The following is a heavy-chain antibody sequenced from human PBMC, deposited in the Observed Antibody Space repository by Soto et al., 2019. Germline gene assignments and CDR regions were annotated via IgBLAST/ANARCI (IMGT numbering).Heavy chain of an antibody. CDR1: GYTLTELS. D-gene: IGHD3-10*01. Sequence: ASVKVSCKVSGYTLTELSMHWVRQAPGKGLERMGGFDPEDGETIYAQKFQGRVTMTEDTSTDTAYMELSSLRSEDTAVYYCARLDYYGSGSYSPPTYGMDVWGQGTTVTVSS. CDR3: ARLDYYGSGSYSPPTYGMDV. J-gene: IGHJ6*02. CDR2: FDPEDGET. V-gene: IGHV1-24*01.